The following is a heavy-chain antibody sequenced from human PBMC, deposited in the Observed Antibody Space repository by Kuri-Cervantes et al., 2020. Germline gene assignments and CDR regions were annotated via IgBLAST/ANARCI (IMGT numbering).Heavy chain of an antibody. D-gene: IGHD6-13*01. Sequence: ASVKVSCKTSGYIFTYYFMYWIRQAPGQALEWMGLINPSGGSTSYAQNFQGRLTMTRDTSTRTVYMELSSLRSEDTAVYYCARQLVRVGATTIWGQGTLVTVSS. CDR2: INPSGGST. CDR3: ARQLVRVGATTI. CDR1: GYIFTYYF. V-gene: IGHV1-46*01. J-gene: IGHJ4*02.